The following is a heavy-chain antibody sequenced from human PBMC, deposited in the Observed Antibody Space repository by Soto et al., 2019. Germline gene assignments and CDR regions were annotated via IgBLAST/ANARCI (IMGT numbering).Heavy chain of an antibody. CDR2: VYFSGSD. V-gene: IGHV4-59*12. J-gene: IGHJ4*02. CDR3: ARGVEMATMGPYFDY. Sequence: PSETLSLTCSVSNGSIYGYYWCWIRQPPGKGLEWIGYVYFSGSDNYNPSLKSRVTISVDTSKNQFSLKLSSVTAADTVVYYCARGVEMATMGPYFDYWGQGTLVTVSS. D-gene: IGHD5-12*01. CDR1: NGSIYGYY.